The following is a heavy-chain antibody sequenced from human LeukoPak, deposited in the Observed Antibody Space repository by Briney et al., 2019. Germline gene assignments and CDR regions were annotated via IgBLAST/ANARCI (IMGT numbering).Heavy chain of an antibody. CDR1: GLTVSSNY. V-gene: IGHV3-53*01. CDR2: IYSGGST. D-gene: IGHD6-19*01. CDR3: AVANPYTSGWYYFDY. Sequence: GGSLRLSCAASGLTVSSNYMSWVRQAPGKGLECVSVIYSGGSTYYADSVKGRSTISRDNSGNTLYLQMNSLRAEDTAAYYCAVANPYTSGWYYFDYWGQGTLVTVSS. J-gene: IGHJ4*02.